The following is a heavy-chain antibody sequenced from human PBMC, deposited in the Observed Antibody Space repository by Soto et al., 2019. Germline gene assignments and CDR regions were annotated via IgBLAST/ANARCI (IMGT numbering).Heavy chain of an antibody. CDR2: IWHDGSNR. J-gene: IGHJ3*02. CDR1: GFMFSRYG. CDR3: ARDSHTGSYQDAADI. V-gene: IGHV3-33*01. D-gene: IGHD1-26*01. Sequence: QVQLAESGGGVVQPGRSLRLSCAASGFMFSRYGMHWVRQAPGKGLEWVAVIWHDGSNRFYADSVKGRFTISRDNSKNTLFLQMNTLRAEDTAVYYCARDSHTGSYQDAADIWGQGTMVTVSS.